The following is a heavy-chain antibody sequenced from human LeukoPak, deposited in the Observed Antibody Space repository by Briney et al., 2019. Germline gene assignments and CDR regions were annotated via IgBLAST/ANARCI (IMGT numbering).Heavy chain of an antibody. CDR3: ARLGSGPGYYFDY. D-gene: IGHD3-10*01. CDR2: ITATSSST. Sequence: GGSLRLSCAASGFTFSSYGMSWVRQAPGKGLEWVSAITATSSSTHDADSVKGRFTISRDNAKNTLYLQMNSLRAEDTALYYCARLGSGPGYYFDYWGQGTLVTVSS. CDR1: GFTFSSYG. J-gene: IGHJ4*02. V-gene: IGHV3-21*01.